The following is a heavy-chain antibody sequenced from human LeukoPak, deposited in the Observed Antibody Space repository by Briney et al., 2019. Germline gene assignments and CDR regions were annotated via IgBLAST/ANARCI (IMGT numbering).Heavy chain of an antibody. J-gene: IGHJ4*02. CDR2: IWYDGSNK. CDR1: GFTFSSYG. V-gene: IGHV3-33*01. CDR3: ARDGWVDY. Sequence: GGSLRLSCAASGFTFSSYGMHWVRQAPGKGLEWVAVIWYDGSNKYYADSVKGRFTISRDNAKNSLSLQVNSLRVEDTTVYYCARDGWVDYWGQGTLVTVSS. D-gene: IGHD2-2*03.